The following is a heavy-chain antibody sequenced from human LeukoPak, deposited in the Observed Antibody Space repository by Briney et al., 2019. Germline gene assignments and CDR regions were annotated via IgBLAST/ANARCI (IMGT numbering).Heavy chain of an antibody. CDR3: ARGQGYFDWLEYYYYYYGMDV. J-gene: IGHJ6*02. Sequence: GASVKVSCKASGYTFTSYDINWVRQATGQGLEWMGWMNPNSGNTGYAQKFQGRVTMTRNTSISTAYMELSSLRSEDTAVYYCARGQGYFDWLEYYYYYYGMDVWGQGTTVTVSS. CDR2: MNPNSGNT. V-gene: IGHV1-8*01. CDR1: GYTFTSYD. D-gene: IGHD3-9*01.